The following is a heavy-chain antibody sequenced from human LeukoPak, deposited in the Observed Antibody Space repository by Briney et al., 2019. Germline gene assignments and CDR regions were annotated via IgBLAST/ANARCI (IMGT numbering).Heavy chain of an antibody. CDR2: ISPDGSGK. CDR3: ANHAYSRFDY. J-gene: IGHJ4*02. Sequence: GALILSCAASGFAFSSNWMSWGRPAPGRGLGLVANISPDGSGKYCMDSVKGLCAISRDNARSALDLQLNSQRVEDTAVYFCANHAYSRFDYWGQGTLVTVSS. V-gene: IGHV3-7*01. CDR1: GFAFSSNW. D-gene: IGHD4-11*01.